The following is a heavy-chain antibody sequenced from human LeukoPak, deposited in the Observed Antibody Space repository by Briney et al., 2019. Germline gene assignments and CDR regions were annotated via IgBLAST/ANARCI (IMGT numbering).Heavy chain of an antibody. J-gene: IGHJ4*02. D-gene: IGHD6-13*01. CDR3: ARDILATSIAAPYY. Sequence: SQTLSLTCTVSGGSINIYYWSWIRQPPGKGLQCIGCIHYSGSTNYNPSLKSRVTISVDTSKNQFSLKLSSVTAADTAVYYCARDILATSIAAPYYWGQGTLVTVSS. CDR1: GGSINIYY. CDR2: IHYSGST. V-gene: IGHV4-59*12.